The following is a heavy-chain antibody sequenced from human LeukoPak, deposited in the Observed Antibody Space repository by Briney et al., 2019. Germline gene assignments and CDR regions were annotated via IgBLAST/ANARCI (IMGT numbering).Heavy chain of an antibody. CDR2: ISGSGDSI. D-gene: IGHD6-13*01. CDR1: EFTFSDYA. CDR3: AKGIRRYPEPSSWSCFDY. V-gene: IGHV3-23*01. J-gene: IGHJ4*02. Sequence: GGSLRLSCAASEFTFSDYAMSWVRQAPGKGLEWVSAISGSGDSIYYVDSEKGRFTISRDNSKNTLYLQMSSLRPEDTAVYYCAKGIRRYPEPSSWSCFDYWGQGTLVTVSS.